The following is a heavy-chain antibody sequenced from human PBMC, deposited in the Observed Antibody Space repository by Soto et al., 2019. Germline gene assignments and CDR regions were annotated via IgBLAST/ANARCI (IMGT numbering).Heavy chain of an antibody. CDR3: AKDLKWTWDSGYDLDY. V-gene: IGHV3-23*01. CDR1: GFTFSTYA. D-gene: IGHD5-12*01. Sequence: HPGGSLRLSCAASGFTFSTYAMSWVRQAPGKGLEWVSGISGGAASTYYADSVKGRFTISRDNSKNTLYLQMNSLRVEDTALYYCAKDLKWTWDSGYDLDYWGQGTQVTVSS. J-gene: IGHJ4*02. CDR2: ISGGAAST.